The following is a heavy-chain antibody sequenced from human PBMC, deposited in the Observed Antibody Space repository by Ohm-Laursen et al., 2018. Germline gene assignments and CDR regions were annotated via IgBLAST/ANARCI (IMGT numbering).Heavy chain of an antibody. CDR1: GFTFSTYW. Sequence: GSLRLSCAASGFTFSTYWMNWFRQAPGKGLESVASINQDGSEKYFVDSVRGRFTIYRDNAKNSLYLQMNSLRAEDTAVYYCARTSSGGQNYGIDVWGQGTTVTVSS. V-gene: IGHV3-7*01. J-gene: IGHJ6*02. CDR3: ARTSSGGQNYGIDV. CDR2: INQDGSEK. D-gene: IGHD3-22*01.